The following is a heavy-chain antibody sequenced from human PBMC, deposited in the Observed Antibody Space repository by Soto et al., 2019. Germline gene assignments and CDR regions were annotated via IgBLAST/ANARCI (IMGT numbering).Heavy chain of an antibody. D-gene: IGHD2-15*01. CDR1: GFTFSSYA. V-gene: IGHV3-64*01. CDR2: ISSNGGST. J-gene: IGHJ4*02. CDR3: ARDGCSGGSCAFDY. Sequence: EVQLVESGGGLVQPGGSLRLSCAASGFTFSSYAMHWVRQAPGKGLEYVSAISSNGGSTYYANSVKGRFTISRDNSKNTLYLQMGSLRAEDMAVYYCARDGCSGGSCAFDYWGQGILATVSS.